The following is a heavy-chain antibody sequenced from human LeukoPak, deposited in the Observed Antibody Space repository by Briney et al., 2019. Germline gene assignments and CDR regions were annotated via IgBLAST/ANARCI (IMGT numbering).Heavy chain of an antibody. CDR3: ARGGGSSWYSGGRFDY. D-gene: IGHD6-13*01. V-gene: IGHV4-59*01. CDR1: GGSISSYY. CDR2: INNSGST. Sequence: PSETLSLTCTVSGGSISSYYWSWIRQPPGKGLEWIGYINNSGSTNYNPSLKSRVTISVDTSKNQFSLKLSSVTAADTAVYYCARGGGSSWYSGGRFDYWGQGTLVTVSS. J-gene: IGHJ4*02.